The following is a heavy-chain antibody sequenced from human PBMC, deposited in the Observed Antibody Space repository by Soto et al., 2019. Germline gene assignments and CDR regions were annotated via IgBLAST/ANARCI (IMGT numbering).Heavy chain of an antibody. Sequence: SVKVSCQASGYTFTGYYMHWVRQAPGQGLEWMGWINPNSGGTNYAQKFQGRVTMTRDTSISTAYMELSRLRSDDTDVYYCARFSSSDVWGQGTTVTVSS. J-gene: IGHJ6*02. D-gene: IGHD6-13*01. V-gene: IGHV1-2*02. CDR2: INPNSGGT. CDR1: GYTFTGYY. CDR3: ARFSSSDV.